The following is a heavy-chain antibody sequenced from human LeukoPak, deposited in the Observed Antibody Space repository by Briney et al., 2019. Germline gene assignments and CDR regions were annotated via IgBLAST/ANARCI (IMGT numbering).Heavy chain of an antibody. D-gene: IGHD2-15*01. V-gene: IGHV3-74*01. CDR1: GFTFSSYW. J-gene: IGHJ3*01. Sequence: GSLRLSCAASGFTFSSYWMRWIRQAPGKGLVWVSRIHSDGSSTGYADSVKGRFTISRDNAKNTLYLQMNSLRAEDTAVYYCPTGRALAFNLWGKGKMATFFS. CDR2: IHSDGSST. CDR3: PTGRALAFNL.